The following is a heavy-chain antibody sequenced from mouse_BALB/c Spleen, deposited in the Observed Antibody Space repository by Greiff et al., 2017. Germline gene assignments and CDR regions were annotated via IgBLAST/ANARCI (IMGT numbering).Heavy chain of an antibody. D-gene: IGHD4-1*01. J-gene: IGHJ2*01. V-gene: IGHV5-9*03. Sequence: EVKVEESGGGLVKPGGSLKLSCAASGFTFSSYTMSWVRQTPEKRLEWVATISSGGGNTYYPDSVKGRFTISRDNAKNNLYLQMSSLRSEDTALYYCARLLGKDYFDYWGQGTTLTVSS. CDR1: GFTFSSYT. CDR3: ARLLGKDYFDY. CDR2: ISSGGGNT.